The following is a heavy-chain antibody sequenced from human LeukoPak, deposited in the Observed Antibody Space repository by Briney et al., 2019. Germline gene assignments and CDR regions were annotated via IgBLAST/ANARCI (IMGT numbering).Heavy chain of an antibody. V-gene: IGHV4-34*01. Sequence: KPSETLSLTCAVYGGSFSVYYWSWIRQPPGKGLEWIGEINHSGSTNYNPSLRSRVTISIDTPNNQFFLKLSSVTAADTAVYYCARDHGSLVQNLRPYDFWSDYYGWYFDYWGQGTLVTVSS. CDR1: GGSFSVYY. D-gene: IGHD3-3*01. J-gene: IGHJ4*02. CDR3: ARDHGSLVQNLRPYDFWSDYYGWYFDY. CDR2: INHSGST.